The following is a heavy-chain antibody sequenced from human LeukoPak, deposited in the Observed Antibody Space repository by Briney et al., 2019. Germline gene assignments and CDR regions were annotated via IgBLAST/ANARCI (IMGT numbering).Heavy chain of an antibody. CDR2: INWNGGRI. CDR3: ARRFGELEPAFDT. V-gene: IGHV3-20*04. D-gene: IGHD3-10*01. J-gene: IGHJ3*02. Sequence: GGSLRLSCAASGFTFDDYGMTWVRQAPGKGLEWVSGINWNGGRIDYAESVKGRFTISRDNTKNSLYLQMNSLRAEDTAFYYCARRFGELEPAFDTWGQGTMVTVSS. CDR1: GFTFDDYG.